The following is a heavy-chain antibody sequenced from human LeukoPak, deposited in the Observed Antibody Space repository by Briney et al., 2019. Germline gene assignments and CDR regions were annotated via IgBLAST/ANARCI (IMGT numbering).Heavy chain of an antibody. CDR1: GGSISSYY. Sequence: SETLSLTCTVSGGSISSYYWSWIRQPPGKGLVWIGYIYYSGSTNYNPSLKSRVTISVDTSKNQFSLKLSSVTAADTAVYYCARVWGDAFDIWGQGTMVTVSS. V-gene: IGHV4-59*01. CDR3: ARVWGDAFDI. J-gene: IGHJ3*02. CDR2: IYYSGST. D-gene: IGHD3-16*01.